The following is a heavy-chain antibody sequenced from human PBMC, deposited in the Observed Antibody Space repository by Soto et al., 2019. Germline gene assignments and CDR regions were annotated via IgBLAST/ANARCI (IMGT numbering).Heavy chain of an antibody. CDR1: GGSFSGCY. Sequence: SETLSLTCAVYGGSFSGCYWTWIRQPPGTGLEWIGEINHSGSTNYNPSLKSRVTISVDTSKNQFSLKLTSVTAADTAVYYCARDKITGLFDYWGQGXLVTVSS. J-gene: IGHJ4*02. V-gene: IGHV4-34*01. CDR3: ARDKITGLFDY. CDR2: INHSGST. D-gene: IGHD2-8*02.